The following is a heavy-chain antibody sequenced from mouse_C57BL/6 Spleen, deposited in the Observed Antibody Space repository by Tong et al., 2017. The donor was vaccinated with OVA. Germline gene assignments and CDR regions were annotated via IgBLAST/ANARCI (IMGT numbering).Heavy chain of an antibody. Sequence: VQLQESGAELARPGASVKLSCKASGYTFTSYGISWVKQRTGQGLEWIGEIYPRSGNTYYNEKFKGKATLTADKSSSTAYMELRSLTSEDSAVYFCARADGYYGGAMDYWGQGTSVTVSS. CDR1: GYTFTSYG. V-gene: IGHV1-81*01. D-gene: IGHD2-3*01. J-gene: IGHJ4*01. CDR2: IYPRSGNT. CDR3: ARADGYYGGAMDY.